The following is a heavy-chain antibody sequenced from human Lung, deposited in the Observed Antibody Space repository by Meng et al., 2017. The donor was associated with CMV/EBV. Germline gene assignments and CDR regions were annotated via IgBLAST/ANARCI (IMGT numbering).Heavy chain of an antibody. Sequence: GGSLRLSCKVSGFTFSNYWMNWVRQTPEKGLEWVANIKKDGSEKNYLGSVKGRFAISRDNAKNSLYLQMNRLRVEDTAVYYCAKDFDDWGQGTLVTVSS. J-gene: IGHJ4*02. CDR1: GFTFSNYW. CDR3: AKDFDD. CDR2: IKKDGSEK. V-gene: IGHV3-7*01.